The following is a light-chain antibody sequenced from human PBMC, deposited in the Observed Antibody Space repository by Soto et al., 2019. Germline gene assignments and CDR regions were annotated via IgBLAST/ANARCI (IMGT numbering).Light chain of an antibody. CDR2: ANT. CDR3: QSYDSSLRGYV. CDR1: SSNIGPTYD. V-gene: IGLV1-40*01. Sequence: QSVLTQPPSVSGAPGQRVTISCTGSSSNIGPTYDVHWYQQLPGTAPKLLIYANTNRHSGVPDRFSGSKSGTSASLAITGLHAEDEADYFCQSYDSSLRGYVFGTGTKLTVL. J-gene: IGLJ1*01.